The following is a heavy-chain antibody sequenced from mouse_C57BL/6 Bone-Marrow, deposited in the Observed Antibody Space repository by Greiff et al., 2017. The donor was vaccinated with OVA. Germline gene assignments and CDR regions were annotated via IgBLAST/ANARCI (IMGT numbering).Heavy chain of an antibody. J-gene: IGHJ4*01. CDR3: FIYYYGSRDYAMDY. CDR1: GYTFTDYY. V-gene: IGHV1-26*01. D-gene: IGHD1-1*01. CDR2: INPNNGGT. Sequence: EVQLQQSGPELVKPGASVKISCKASGYTFTDYYMNWVKQSHGKSLEWIGDINPNNGGTSYNQKFKGKATLTVDKYSSTAYMELRSLTSEDSAVYSCFIYYYGSRDYAMDYWGQGTSVTVSS.